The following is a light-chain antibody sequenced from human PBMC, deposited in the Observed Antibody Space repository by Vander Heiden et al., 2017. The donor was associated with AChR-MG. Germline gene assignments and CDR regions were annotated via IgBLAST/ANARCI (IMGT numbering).Light chain of an antibody. V-gene: IGKV3-15*01. CDR2: GVS. CDR1: QSVGSN. CDR3: QQDYDLYT. J-gene: IGKJ2*01. Sequence: EIVMTQSPATLSVSPGERATLSCRASQSVGSNLAWYHQRPGQAPRLLIFGVSIRATGIPARFSGSGSGTEFTLTIRGLQSEDFAVYYWQQDYDLYTFGQGTSLEIK.